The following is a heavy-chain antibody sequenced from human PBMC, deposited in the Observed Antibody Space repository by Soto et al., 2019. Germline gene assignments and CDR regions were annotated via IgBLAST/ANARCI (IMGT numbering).Heavy chain of an antibody. Sequence: QVQLQESGPGLVKPSETLSLTCTVSGGSISSYYWSWIRQPPGKGLEWIGYIYYSGSTNYNPSLKSRVTISVDTSKNQFSLKLSSVTAADTAVYYCARGLAADNWNYGWFDPWGQGTLVTVSS. CDR2: IYYSGST. J-gene: IGHJ5*02. D-gene: IGHD1-7*01. CDR3: ARGLAADNWNYGWFDP. CDR1: GGSISSYY. V-gene: IGHV4-59*01.